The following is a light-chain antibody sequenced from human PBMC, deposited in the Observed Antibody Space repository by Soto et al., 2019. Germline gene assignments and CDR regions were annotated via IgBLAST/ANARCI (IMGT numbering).Light chain of an antibody. V-gene: IGKV3-20*01. CDR2: GVS. CDR3: QQYGSSRT. J-gene: IGKJ1*01. CDR1: QSVSSSY. Sequence: EIVLTQSPGTLSLSPGERATLSCRASQSVSSSYLAWYQQKPGQAPRLLIYGVSRRATGIPDRFSGSGSGTDFTLTITRLEPDDFPVYYCQQYGSSRTFGQGTKVEI.